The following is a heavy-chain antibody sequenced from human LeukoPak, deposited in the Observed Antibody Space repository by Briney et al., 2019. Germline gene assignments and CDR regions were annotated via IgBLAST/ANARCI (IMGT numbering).Heavy chain of an antibody. Sequence: SETLSLTCTVSGGSISTYYWTWIRQPPGKGLEWIGYIYYSGSTNYNPSLKSRVTISLGTSKNQFSLKLSSVTAADTAVYYCARDPGYCSGSTCYSAPRFDYWGQGALVTVSS. CDR3: ARDPGYCSGSTCYSAPRFDY. D-gene: IGHD2-15*01. V-gene: IGHV4-59*01. CDR2: IYYSGST. J-gene: IGHJ4*02. CDR1: GGSISTYY.